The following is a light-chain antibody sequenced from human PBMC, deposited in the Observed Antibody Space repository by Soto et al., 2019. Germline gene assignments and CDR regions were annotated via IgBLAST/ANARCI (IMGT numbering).Light chain of an antibody. V-gene: IGKV1-5*01. CDR3: QHYNSYSEA. Sequence: DIQMTQSPSSVSASVGDTVTVSCRASQVISSWLAWYQQKPGRAPNLLIYKASTLQTGVPSRFSGSGSGTDFTLTISSLQPDDFATYYCQHYNSYSEAFGQGTKVDIK. J-gene: IGKJ1*01. CDR2: KAS. CDR1: QVISSW.